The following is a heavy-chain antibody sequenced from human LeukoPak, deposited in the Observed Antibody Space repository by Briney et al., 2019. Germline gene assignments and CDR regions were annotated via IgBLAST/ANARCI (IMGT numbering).Heavy chain of an antibody. CDR1: GYTFTGYY. D-gene: IGHD2-2*01. CDR2: INPNSGGT. V-gene: IGHV1-2*02. CDR3: ARDRGYCSSTSCSAVLFDY. J-gene: IGHJ4*02. Sequence: ASVKVSCKASGYTFTGYYMHWVRQAPGQRLEWMGWINPNSGGTNYAQKFQGRVTMTRDTSISTAYMELSRLRSDDTAVYCCARDRGYCSSTSCSAVLFDYWGQGTLVTVSS.